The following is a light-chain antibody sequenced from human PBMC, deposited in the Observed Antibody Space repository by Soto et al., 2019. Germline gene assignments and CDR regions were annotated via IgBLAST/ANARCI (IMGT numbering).Light chain of an antibody. V-gene: IGKV3-20*01. J-gene: IGKJ2*01. Sequence: EIVLPQSPGPLPLSPGQRATLSCRARQSVSSSYLAWYEQKPGQAPRLLIYGASSMATGITDRFSGSGCGTDFTLTISRLEPEDFAVYYCQQYSSQYTFGQGTKLESK. CDR2: GAS. CDR1: QSVSSSY. CDR3: QQYSSQYT.